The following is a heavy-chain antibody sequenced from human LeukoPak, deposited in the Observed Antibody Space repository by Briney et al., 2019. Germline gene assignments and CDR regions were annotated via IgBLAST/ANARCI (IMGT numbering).Heavy chain of an antibody. D-gene: IGHD6-19*01. V-gene: IGHV3-66*01. CDR1: GFSVSSSH. Sequence: GGSLRLSCAASGFSVSSSHVSWVRRAPGKGLEWVSIVYSGGSTYSTDSVRARFTMSRDSSKNTVYLQMNRLLSEDTALYFCARGPYSSGWYFDYWGQGILVTVSS. CDR2: VYSGGST. J-gene: IGHJ4*02. CDR3: ARGPYSSGWYFDY.